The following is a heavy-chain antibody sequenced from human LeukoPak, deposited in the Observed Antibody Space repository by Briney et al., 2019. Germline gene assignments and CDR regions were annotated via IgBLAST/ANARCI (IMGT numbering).Heavy chain of an antibody. CDR1: GGSFSGYY. CDR2: INHSGST. Sequence: SETLSLTCAVYGGSFSGYYWSWIRQPPGKGLEWVGEINHSGSTNYNPSLKSRVTISVDTSKNQFSLKLSSVTAADTAVYYCARDIIAAAGTLGYWGQGTLVTVFS. D-gene: IGHD6-13*01. J-gene: IGHJ4*02. CDR3: ARDIIAAAGTLGY. V-gene: IGHV4-34*01.